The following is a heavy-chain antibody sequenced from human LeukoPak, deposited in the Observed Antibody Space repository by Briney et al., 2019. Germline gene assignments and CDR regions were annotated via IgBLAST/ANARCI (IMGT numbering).Heavy chain of an antibody. CDR3: ARQDILTGYPIDY. CDR2: IDYSGST. J-gene: IGHJ4*02. Sequence: SETLSLTCTVSGGSISSYYWNWIRQPPGKGLEWIGYIDYSGSTKYNPSLKSRVTISVDTSKNQFSLKLSSVTAADTAVYYCARQDILTGYPIDYWGQGSLVTVSS. V-gene: IGHV4-59*08. D-gene: IGHD3-9*01. CDR1: GGSISSYY.